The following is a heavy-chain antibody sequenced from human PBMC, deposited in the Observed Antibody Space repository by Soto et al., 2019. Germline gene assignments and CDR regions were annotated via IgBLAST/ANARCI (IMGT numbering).Heavy chain of an antibody. J-gene: IGHJ5*02. D-gene: IGHD2-8*01. CDR2: INPSGGST. CDR3: ARDHCTNGVCYINWFDP. CDR1: GYTFTSYY. V-gene: IGHV1-46*01. Sequence: ASVKVSCKASGYTFTSYYMHWVRQAPGQGLEWMGIINPSGGSTSYAQKFQGRVTMTRDTSTSTVYMELSSLRSEDTAVYYCARDHCTNGVCYINWFDPWGQGTLDTAPQ.